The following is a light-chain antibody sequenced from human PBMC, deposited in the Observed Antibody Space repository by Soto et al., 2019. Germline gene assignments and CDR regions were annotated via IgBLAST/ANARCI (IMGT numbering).Light chain of an antibody. CDR2: TAS. CDR3: QQSYSNPLT. V-gene: IGKV1-39*01. J-gene: IGKJ3*01. Sequence: DIPMTQSPSSLSASVGDTVSITCRASRNIGSYLNWYQQKPGKAPKLLINTASTFQSGVPSRFSGSGSGTDFALTITSLQPEDFATYYCQQSYSNPLTFGPGTKIDIK. CDR1: RNIGSY.